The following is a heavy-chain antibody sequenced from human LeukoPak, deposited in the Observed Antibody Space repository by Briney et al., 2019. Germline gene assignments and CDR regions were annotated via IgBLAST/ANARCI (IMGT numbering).Heavy chain of an antibody. D-gene: IGHD2-2*01. CDR2: IYYSGST. Sequence: PGGSLRLSCAASRFTFSDYYMSWIRQPPGKGLEWIGSIYYSGSTYYNPSLKSRVTISVDTSKNQSSLKLSSVTAADTAVYYCARGPHCSSTSCYAPYYYYYMDVWGKGTTVTVSS. V-gene: IGHV4-34*01. CDR1: RFTFSDYY. J-gene: IGHJ6*03. CDR3: ARGPHCSSTSCYAPYYYYYMDV.